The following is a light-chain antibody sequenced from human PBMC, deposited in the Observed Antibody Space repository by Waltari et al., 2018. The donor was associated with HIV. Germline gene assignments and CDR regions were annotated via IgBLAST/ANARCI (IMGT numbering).Light chain of an antibody. V-gene: IGLV1-47*01. Sequence: HSFLTQPPSASATPGQTVPIPCSGSSFNIVNEHVYWYQQLPGMTPKLLIYKNFLRPSGVPDRFAGSKSGTSASLTISGLRSADEADYYCVGWDSSLSAYVFGAGTKVAVL. CDR2: KNF. CDR3: VGWDSSLSAYV. CDR1: SFNIVNEH. J-gene: IGLJ1*01.